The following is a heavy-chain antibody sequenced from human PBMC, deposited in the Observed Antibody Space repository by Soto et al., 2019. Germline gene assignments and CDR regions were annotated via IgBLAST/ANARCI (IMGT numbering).Heavy chain of an antibody. V-gene: IGHV4-34*01. Sequence: SETLSLTCAVYGGSFSGYYWSWIRQPPGKGLEWIGEINHSGSTNYNPSLKSRVTISVDTSKNQFSLKLSSVTAADTAVYYCASHTMVRGASGYYYYYRDVWGKGTTVTV. D-gene: IGHD3-10*01. CDR2: INHSGST. J-gene: IGHJ6*03. CDR1: GGSFSGYY. CDR3: ASHTMVRGASGYYYYYRDV.